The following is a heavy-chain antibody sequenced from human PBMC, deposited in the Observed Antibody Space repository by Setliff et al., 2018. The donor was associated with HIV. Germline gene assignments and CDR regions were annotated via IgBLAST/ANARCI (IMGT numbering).Heavy chain of an antibody. V-gene: IGHV4-59*01. CDR2: IYNSGGT. CDR1: GGSMSSYF. Sequence: SCTVSGGSMSSYFWSWIRQSPGKGLEWIGYIYNSGGTNYNPSLKSRVTISLDTSKNQFSLNLTSVTAADTAVYYCARVDCSGGSCYSPAYWGQGTLVTVSS. D-gene: IGHD2-15*01. J-gene: IGHJ4*02. CDR3: ARVDCSGGSCYSPAY.